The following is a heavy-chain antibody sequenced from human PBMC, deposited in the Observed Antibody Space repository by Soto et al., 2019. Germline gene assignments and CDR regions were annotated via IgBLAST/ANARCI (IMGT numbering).Heavy chain of an antibody. Sequence: QVQLVESGGGVVQPGRSLRLSCAASGFTFSSYGMHWVRQAPGKGLEWVAVIIYDGSTKYYADSVKGRFTISRDNSKRTLYLQKNSLRAEATAVYYCAKQRLGAGVRGYFDYWGQGTLFTASS. CDR3: AKQRLGAGVRGYFDY. CDR1: GFTFSSYG. D-gene: IGHD3-10*01. J-gene: IGHJ4*02. CDR2: IIYDGSTK. V-gene: IGHV3-30*18.